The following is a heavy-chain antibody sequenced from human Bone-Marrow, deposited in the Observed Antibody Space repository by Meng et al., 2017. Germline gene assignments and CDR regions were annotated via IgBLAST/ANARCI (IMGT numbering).Heavy chain of an antibody. CDR2: LHDSGST. CDR3: AREWGTLATAADDY. D-gene: IGHD6-13*01. Sequence: QLQPQESGPGLVKPSETLALTCNVSGGSISASSFYWGWIRQAPGKGLEWIGTLHDSGSTYYNPSLKSRVTISADTSNSQFSLKLSSVTAADTAVYYCAREWGTLATAADDYWGQGTLVTVSS. CDR1: GGSISASSFY. V-gene: IGHV4-39*07. J-gene: IGHJ4*02.